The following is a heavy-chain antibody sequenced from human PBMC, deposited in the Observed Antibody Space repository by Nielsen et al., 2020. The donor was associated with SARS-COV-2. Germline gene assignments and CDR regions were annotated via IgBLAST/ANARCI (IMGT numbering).Heavy chain of an antibody. CDR1: GFTFSSYS. J-gene: IGHJ4*02. CDR3: ASLIQDSSGYYFDY. Sequence: GESLKISCAASGFTFSSYSMNWVRQAPGKGLEWASSISSSSSYIYYADSVKGRFTISRDNAKNSLYLQMNSLRAEDTAVYYCASLIQDSSGYYFDYWGQGTLVTVSS. D-gene: IGHD3-22*01. V-gene: IGHV3-21*01. CDR2: ISSSSSYI.